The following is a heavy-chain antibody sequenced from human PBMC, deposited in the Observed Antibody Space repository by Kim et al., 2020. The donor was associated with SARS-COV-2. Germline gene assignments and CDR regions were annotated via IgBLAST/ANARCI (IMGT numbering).Heavy chain of an antibody. CDR2: ISGSGGST. CDR3: AKDGEYCSSTSCRFFDY. J-gene: IGHJ4*02. V-gene: IGHV3-23*01. CDR1: GFTFSSYA. D-gene: IGHD2-2*01. Sequence: GGSLRLSCAASGFTFSSYAMSWVRQAPGKGLEWVSAISGSGGSTYYADSVKGRFTISRDNSKNTLYLQMNSLRAEDTAVYYCAKDGEYCSSTSCRFFDYWGQGTLVTVSS.